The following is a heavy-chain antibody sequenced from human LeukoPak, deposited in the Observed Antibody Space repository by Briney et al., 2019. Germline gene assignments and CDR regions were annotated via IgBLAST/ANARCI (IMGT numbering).Heavy chain of an antibody. CDR1: GLTLSSYE. D-gene: IGHD4-23*01. V-gene: IGHV3-48*03. Sequence: RGSLRPSCAPSGLTLSSYEMNWVRQAPGKGLEWVSHITSSGSTIYYADSVKGRFTISRDNAKNSLYLQMNSVRAEDTAVYYCASYGDKSYFQHWGQGTLVTVS. CDR2: ITSSGSTI. J-gene: IGHJ1*01. CDR3: ASYGDKSYFQH.